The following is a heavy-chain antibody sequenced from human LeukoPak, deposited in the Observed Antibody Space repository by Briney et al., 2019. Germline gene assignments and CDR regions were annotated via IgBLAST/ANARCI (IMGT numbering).Heavy chain of an antibody. V-gene: IGHV3-74*01. CDR2: INSDGSST. CDR3: ARGGCYGSGSYYNVY. D-gene: IGHD3-10*01. J-gene: IGHJ4*02. Sequence: GGSLRLSCAASGFTFSSYWMHWVRQAPGKGLVWVSRINSDGSSTSYADSVKGRFTISRDNAKNTLYLHMNSLRAEDTAVYYCARGGCYGSGSYYNVYWGQGTLVTVSS. CDR1: GFTFSSYW.